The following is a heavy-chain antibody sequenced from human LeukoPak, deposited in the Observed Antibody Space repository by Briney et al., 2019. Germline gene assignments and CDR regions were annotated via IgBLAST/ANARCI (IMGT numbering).Heavy chain of an antibody. CDR1: GFTFSSYW. V-gene: IGHV3-7*01. CDR3: AREPTGYTSGWYRYFQH. CDR2: IKQDGSEK. D-gene: IGHD6-19*01. J-gene: IGHJ1*01. Sequence: GGSLRLSCAASGFTFSSYWMSWVRQAPGKGLEWVANIKQDGSEKYYVDSVKGRFTISRDNSKNTLYLQMNSLRPQDTAVYYCAREPTGYTSGWYRYFQHWGQGSLVTVSS.